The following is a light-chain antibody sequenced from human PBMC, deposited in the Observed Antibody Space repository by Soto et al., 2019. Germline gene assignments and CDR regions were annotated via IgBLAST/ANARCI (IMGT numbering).Light chain of an antibody. V-gene: IGKV3-15*01. CDR3: QQYNNWPRT. CDR1: QSVSSD. CDR2: AAS. J-gene: IGKJ1*01. Sequence: EIVMTQSPATLSVSPGERATLSCRASQSVSSDLAWYRQEPGQAPRLLIYAASTRATGIPARFSGSGSETEFTLTISSLQSEDFAIYYCQQYNNWPRTFGQGTKVEIK.